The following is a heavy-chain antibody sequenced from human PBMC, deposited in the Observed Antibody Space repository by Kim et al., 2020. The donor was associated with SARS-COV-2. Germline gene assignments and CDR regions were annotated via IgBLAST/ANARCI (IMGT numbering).Heavy chain of an antibody. CDR2: IYYSGST. J-gene: IGHJ4*02. Sequence: SETLSLTCTVSGGSVSSGSYYWSWIRQPPGKGLEWIGYIYYSGSTNYNPSLKSRVTISVDTSKNQFSLKLSSVTAADTAVYYCAREESLYSGKQGYWGQGTLVTVSS. D-gene: IGHD1-26*01. V-gene: IGHV4-61*01. CDR3: AREESLYSGKQGY. CDR1: GGSVSSGSYY.